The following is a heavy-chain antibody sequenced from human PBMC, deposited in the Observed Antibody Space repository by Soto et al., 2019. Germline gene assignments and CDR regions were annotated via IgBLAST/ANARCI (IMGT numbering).Heavy chain of an antibody. J-gene: IGHJ3*02. V-gene: IGHV3-30*18. Sequence: GGSLRLSCVASGFTFRNYWMTWLRRAPGRGLEWVAVISYDGSNKYYADSVKGRFTISRDNSKNTLYLQMNSLRAEDTAVYYCAKPCITMIVPSAFDIWGRGTMVTVSS. D-gene: IGHD3-22*01. CDR3: AKPCITMIVPSAFDI. CDR2: ISYDGSNK. CDR1: GFTFRNYW.